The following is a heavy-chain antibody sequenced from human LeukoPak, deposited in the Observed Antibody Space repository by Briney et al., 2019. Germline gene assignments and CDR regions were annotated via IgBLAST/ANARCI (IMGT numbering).Heavy chain of an antibody. Sequence: SVKVSCKASGGTFSSYAISWLRQAPGQGLEWMGGIIPIFGTANYAQKFQGRVTITADESTSTAYMELSSLRSEDTAVYYCARLRLNYGGNSVLDYWGQGTLVTVSS. CDR3: ARLRLNYGGNSVLDY. CDR1: GGTFSSYA. D-gene: IGHD4-23*01. CDR2: IIPIFGTA. J-gene: IGHJ4*02. V-gene: IGHV1-69*13.